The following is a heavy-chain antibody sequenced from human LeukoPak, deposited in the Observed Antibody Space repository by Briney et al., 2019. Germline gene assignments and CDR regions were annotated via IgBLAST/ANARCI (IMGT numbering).Heavy chain of an antibody. D-gene: IGHD2-2*01. CDR3: ARAIIVVVPAATRYYYYMDV. CDR1: GGSISSYY. Sequence: NPSETLSLTCTVSGGSISSYYWSWIRQPPGKGLEWIGYIYYSGSTNYNPSLKSRVTISVDTSKNQFSLKLSSVTAADTAVYYCARAIIVVVPAATRYYYYMDVWGKGTTVTVSS. V-gene: IGHV4-59*01. CDR2: IYYSGST. J-gene: IGHJ6*03.